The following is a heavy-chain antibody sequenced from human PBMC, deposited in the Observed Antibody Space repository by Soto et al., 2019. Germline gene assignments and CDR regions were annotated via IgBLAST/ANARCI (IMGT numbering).Heavy chain of an antibody. CDR1: GFTFNNYA. CDR2: ISYDGSSI. Sequence: QVQLVESGGGVVQPGRSLRLSCAASGFTFNNYAMHWVRQAPGKGLEWVAVISYDGSSIYYADSVKGRFTISRDNSKNTLYLHMKSRRAEDTAVYYCARDTYGMDVWGQGTTVTVSS. J-gene: IGHJ6*02. V-gene: IGHV3-30-3*01. CDR3: ARDTYGMDV.